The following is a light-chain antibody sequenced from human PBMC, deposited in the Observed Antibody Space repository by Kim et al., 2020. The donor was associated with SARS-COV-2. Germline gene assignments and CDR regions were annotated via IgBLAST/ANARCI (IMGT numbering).Light chain of an antibody. V-gene: IGKV1-9*01. CDR3: QQLNDYPIT. J-gene: IGKJ5*01. CDR2: DAS. CDR1: QGISSS. Sequence: DIQLTQSPSFLSASVGDRVTVTCRASQGISSSLAWYQQKPGKAPKLLIYDASTLQSGVPTRFSGGGSGTEFTLTITSLQPEDCATYYCQQLNDYPITFGQGTRLEIK.